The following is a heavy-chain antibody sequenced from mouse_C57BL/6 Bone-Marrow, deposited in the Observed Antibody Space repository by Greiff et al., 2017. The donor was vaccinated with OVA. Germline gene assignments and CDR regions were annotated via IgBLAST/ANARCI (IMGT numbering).Heavy chain of an antibody. CDR2: IWRGGST. CDR1: GFSLTSYG. V-gene: IGHV2-5*01. D-gene: IGHD2-2*01. J-gene: IGHJ1*03. CDR3: AKNRGLERWYFDV. Sequence: VKLMESGPGLVQPSQSLSITCTVSGFSLTSYGVHWVRQSPGKGLEWLGVIWRGGSTDYNAAFMSRLSITKDNSKSQVFFKMNSLQADDTAIYYCAKNRGLERWYFDVWGTGTTVTVSS.